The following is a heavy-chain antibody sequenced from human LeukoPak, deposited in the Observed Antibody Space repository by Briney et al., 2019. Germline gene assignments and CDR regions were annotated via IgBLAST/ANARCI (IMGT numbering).Heavy chain of an antibody. CDR1: GGSLSSSSYY. CDR3: ARTAHTMIVVVINSLGAFDI. Sequence: PSETLSLTWTVSGGSLSSSSYYWGWLRQPPGKGLEWLGSIYYSGSTYYNPSLKSRVTISVDTSKNQFSLKLSSVTAADTAVYYCARTAHTMIVVVINSLGAFDIWGQGTMVTVSS. V-gene: IGHV4-39*07. J-gene: IGHJ3*02. CDR2: IYYSGST. D-gene: IGHD3-22*01.